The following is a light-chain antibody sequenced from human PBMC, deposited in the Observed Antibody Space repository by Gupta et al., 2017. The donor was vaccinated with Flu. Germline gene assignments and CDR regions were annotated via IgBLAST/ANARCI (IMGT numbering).Light chain of an antibody. V-gene: IGLV3-21*02. CDR1: NIGSKS. J-gene: IGLJ3*02. CDR3: QVWDTTSDRRWV. Sequence: GSNIGSKSVHWYQQKPGQAPVLVVYDDSDRPSWIPERFSGSNSEITATLSISRVEAGDEADYYCQVWDTTSDRRWVFGGGTKLTVL. CDR2: DDS.